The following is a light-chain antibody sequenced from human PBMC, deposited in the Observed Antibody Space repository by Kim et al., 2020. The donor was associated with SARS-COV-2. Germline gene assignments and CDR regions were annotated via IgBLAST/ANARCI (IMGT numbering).Light chain of an antibody. CDR3: QAWDNSTVV. V-gene: IGLV3-1*01. CDR1: KLGDKY. Sequence: SYELTQPPSVSVSPGQTASITCSGDKLGDKYACWYQQKPGQSPVLVIYQDTKRPSGIPERFSGSNSGNTATLTISGTPAMDEADYYCQAWDNSTVVFGGGTQLTVL. J-gene: IGLJ2*01. CDR2: QDT.